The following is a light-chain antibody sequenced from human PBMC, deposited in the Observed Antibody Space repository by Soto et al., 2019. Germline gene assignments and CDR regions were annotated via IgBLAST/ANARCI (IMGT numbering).Light chain of an antibody. CDR3: QQRNKWPPFT. J-gene: IGKJ4*01. Sequence: ESVLTQSPATLSLSPGERATLSCRASPSVSNSLAWYQHKPGQAPRLLIYDASNRATGVPTRFSGSGSGTDFTLTISSLEPEDFAVYYGQQRNKWPPFTFGGGTRVEIK. CDR2: DAS. V-gene: IGKV3-11*01. CDR1: PSVSNS.